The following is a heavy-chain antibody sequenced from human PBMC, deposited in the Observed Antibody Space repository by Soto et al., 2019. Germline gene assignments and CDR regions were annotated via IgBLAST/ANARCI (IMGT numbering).Heavy chain of an antibody. CDR3: ARAGRSSGWHYYYGMDV. D-gene: IGHD6-19*01. J-gene: IGHJ6*02. CDR2: IYYSGST. V-gene: IGHV4-59*01. Sequence: QVQLQESGPGLVKPSETLSLTCTVSGGSISSYYWSWIRQPPGKGLEWIGYIYYSGSTNYNPSLMSRVTISVDTSKNQFSLKLSSVTAADTAVYYCARAGRSSGWHYYYGMDVWGQGTTVTVSS. CDR1: GGSISSYY.